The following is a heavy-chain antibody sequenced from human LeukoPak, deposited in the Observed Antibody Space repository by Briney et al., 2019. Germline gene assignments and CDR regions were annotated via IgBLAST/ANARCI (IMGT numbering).Heavy chain of an antibody. CDR3: ARRDISSGWSFDY. Sequence: SETLSLACTVSGGSISNYHWSWIRQPAGKGLEWIGQIHTSGSTDYNPPLKSRVSMSIDTTEDQVSLTIRSVTAADTAFYYCARRDISSGWSFDYWGQGTLVTVSS. CDR1: GGSISNYH. D-gene: IGHD6-19*01. CDR2: IHTSGST. J-gene: IGHJ4*02. V-gene: IGHV4-4*07.